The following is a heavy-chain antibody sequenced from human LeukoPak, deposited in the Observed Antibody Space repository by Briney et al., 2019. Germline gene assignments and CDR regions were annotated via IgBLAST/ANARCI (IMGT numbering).Heavy chain of an antibody. J-gene: IGHJ4*02. CDR3: AREYSRSLPLDF. V-gene: IGHV3-33*01. D-gene: IGHD6-13*01. Sequence: GRALRLSCAASGFTFSSYGMHWVRQAPGKGLEWVAVIWYDGSNKYYADSVKGRFTIPRDNSKNTLYLQMNSLRAEDTAVYYCAREYSRSLPLDFWGQGTLVTVSS. CDR1: GFTFSSYG. CDR2: IWYDGSNK.